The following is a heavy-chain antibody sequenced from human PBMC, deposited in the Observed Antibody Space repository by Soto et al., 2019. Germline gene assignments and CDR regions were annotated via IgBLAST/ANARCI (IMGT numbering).Heavy chain of an antibody. CDR1: GGSISSYY. V-gene: IGHV4-4*07. Sequence: PSETLSLTCTVSGGSISSYYWSWIRQPAGRGLEWIGRIYTSGSTNYNPSLKSRVTMSVDTSKNQFSLRLRSVTAADTAVYYSASLRAQVGYWGQGTLVTVSS. J-gene: IGHJ4*02. CDR3: ASLRAQVGY. CDR2: IYTSGST. D-gene: IGHD2-2*01.